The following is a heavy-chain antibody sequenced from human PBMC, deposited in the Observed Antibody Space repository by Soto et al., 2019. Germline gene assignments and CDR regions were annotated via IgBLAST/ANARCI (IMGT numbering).Heavy chain of an antibody. Sequence: VGSLRLSCAAAGVTFSSYWVHWVRQAPGKGLVWVSRINSDGSSTSYADSVKGRFTISRDNAKNTLYLQMNSLRAEDTAVYYCARDANPMTTVTTLMSDYYYYGMDVWGQGTTVTAP. CDR1: GVTFSSYW. CDR3: ARDANPMTTVTTLMSDYYYYGMDV. J-gene: IGHJ6*02. D-gene: IGHD4-17*01. V-gene: IGHV3-74*01. CDR2: INSDGSST.